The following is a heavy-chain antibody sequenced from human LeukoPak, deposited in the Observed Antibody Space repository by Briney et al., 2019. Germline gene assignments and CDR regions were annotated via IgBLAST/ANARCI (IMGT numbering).Heavy chain of an antibody. CDR1: GGSISSYH. D-gene: IGHD4-11*01. CDR2: IYYSGST. V-gene: IGHV4-59*08. Sequence: SETLSLTCTVSGGSISSYHWSWIRQPPGKGLEWIGYIYYSGSTSYNPSLKSRVTISVDTSKNRFSLKLSSVTAADTAVYFCARHTTGNGMDVWGQGTTVTVSS. J-gene: IGHJ6*02. CDR3: ARHTTGNGMDV.